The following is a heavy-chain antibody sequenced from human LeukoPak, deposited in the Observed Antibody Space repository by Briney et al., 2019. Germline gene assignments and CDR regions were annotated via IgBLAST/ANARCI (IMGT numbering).Heavy chain of an antibody. CDR1: GFTFDDYA. CDR2: ISWNSGSI. J-gene: IGHJ3*02. D-gene: IGHD4-11*01. CDR3: ARRLHDAFDI. V-gene: IGHV3-9*03. Sequence: PGRSLRLSCAASGFTFDDYAMHWVRQAPGKGLEWVSGISWNSGSIGYADSVKGRFTISRDNAKNSLYLQMNSLRAEDMALYYCARRLHDAFDIWGQGTMVTVSS.